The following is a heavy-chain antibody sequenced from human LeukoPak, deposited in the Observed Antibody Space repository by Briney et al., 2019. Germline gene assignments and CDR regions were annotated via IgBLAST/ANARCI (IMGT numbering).Heavy chain of an antibody. CDR1: GGSFSGYY. J-gene: IGHJ5*02. Sequence: SETLSLTCAVYGGSFSGYYWSWIRQPPGKGLEWIGEINHSGSTNYNPSLKSRVTISVDTYKNQFSLKLSSVTAADTAVYYCASKNYDFWSGYYRDYGKNWFDPWGQGTLVTVSS. CDR2: INHSGST. V-gene: IGHV4-34*01. D-gene: IGHD3-3*01. CDR3: ASKNYDFWSGYYRDYGKNWFDP.